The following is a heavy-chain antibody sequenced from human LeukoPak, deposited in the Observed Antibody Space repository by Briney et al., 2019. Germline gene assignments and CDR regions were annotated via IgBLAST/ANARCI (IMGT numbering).Heavy chain of an antibody. CDR3: ARGAYYASSGDSQYFQH. J-gene: IGHJ1*01. V-gene: IGHV3-23*01. CDR2: INGSGDGT. CDR1: GFTVSSYA. Sequence: PGGSLRLSCAASGFTVSSYAMIWVRQAPGKGREGVSAINGSGDGTYYADPVRGRFTISRDNSKHTLFLQMHSLRAEDTAVYYCARGAYYASSGDSQYFQHWGQRTLVTASS. D-gene: IGHD3-22*01.